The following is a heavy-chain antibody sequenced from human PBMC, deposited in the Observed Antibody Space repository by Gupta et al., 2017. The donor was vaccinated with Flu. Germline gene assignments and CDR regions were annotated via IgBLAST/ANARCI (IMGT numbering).Heavy chain of an antibody. Sequence: EVQLVESGGGLVKPGGSLRLSCAASGFTFSNAWMSWVRQAPGKGLEWVGRIKSKTDGGTTDYAAPVKGRFTISRDDSKNTLYLQMNSLKTEDTAVYYCTTGTTVTTLDYYYGMDVWGQGTTVTVSS. CDR1: GFTFSNAW. CDR2: IKSKTDGGTT. CDR3: TTGTTVTTLDYYYGMDV. D-gene: IGHD4-11*01. V-gene: IGHV3-15*01. J-gene: IGHJ6*02.